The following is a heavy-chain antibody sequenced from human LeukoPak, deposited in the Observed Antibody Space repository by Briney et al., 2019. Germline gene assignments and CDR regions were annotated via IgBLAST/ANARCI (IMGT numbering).Heavy chain of an antibody. Sequence: GGSPRLSCAASGFTFSSYGLSWVRQAPGKGLEWVSTISGSAYNSYYADSVKGRFTISRDNSANTLYLQMDNLRAEDTALYHCAKHSGSYFIYYIDSWGQGTLVTVSS. CDR1: GFTFSSYG. CDR2: ISGSAYNS. V-gene: IGHV3-23*01. J-gene: IGHJ4*02. CDR3: AKHSGSYFIYYIDS. D-gene: IGHD1-26*01.